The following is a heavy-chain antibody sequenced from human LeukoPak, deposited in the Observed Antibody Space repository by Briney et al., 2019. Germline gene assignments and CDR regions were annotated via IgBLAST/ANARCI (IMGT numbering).Heavy chain of an antibody. CDR3: AKAYEGLRFLEWLYYFDY. CDR1: GFTFSSYA. Sequence: PGGSLRLSCAASGFTFSSYAMSWVRQAPGKGLEWVSAISGGGGSTYYADSVKGRFTISRDNSKNTLYLQMNSLRAEDTAVYYCAKAYEGLRFLEWLYYFDYWGQGTLVTVSS. D-gene: IGHD3-3*01. CDR2: ISGGGGST. J-gene: IGHJ4*02. V-gene: IGHV3-23*01.